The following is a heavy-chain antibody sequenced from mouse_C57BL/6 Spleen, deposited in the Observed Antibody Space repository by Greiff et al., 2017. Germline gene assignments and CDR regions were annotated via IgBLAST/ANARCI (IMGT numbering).Heavy chain of an antibody. J-gene: IGHJ2*01. CDR1: GFTFSSYT. D-gene: IGHD2-5*01. CDR2: ISGGGGNT. V-gene: IGHV5-9*01. Sequence: EVQRVESGGGLVKPGGSLKLSCAASGFTFSSYTMSWVRQTPEKRLEWVATISGGGGNTYYPDSVKGRFTISRDNAKNTLYLQMSSLRSEDTALYYCARLSYSNYFDYWGQGTTLTVSS. CDR3: ARLSYSNYFDY.